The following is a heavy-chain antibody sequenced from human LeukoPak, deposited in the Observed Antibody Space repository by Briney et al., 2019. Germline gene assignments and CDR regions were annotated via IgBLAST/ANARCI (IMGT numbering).Heavy chain of an antibody. D-gene: IGHD2-15*01. CDR1: GFTVSSIH. V-gene: IGHV3-53*01. CDR2: IYSGGNT. Sequence: PGGSLRLSCAASGFTVSSIHMSWVRQAPGEGLEWVSVIYSGGNTYYTDSVKGRFTISRDNSKNTLYLQMNNLRAEDTAVYYCARDLGRDSFDIWGQGTKATVSS. CDR3: ARDLGRDSFDI. J-gene: IGHJ3*02.